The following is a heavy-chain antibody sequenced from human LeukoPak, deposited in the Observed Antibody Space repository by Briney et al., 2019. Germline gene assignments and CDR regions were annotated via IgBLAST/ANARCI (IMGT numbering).Heavy chain of an antibody. D-gene: IGHD3-3*01. CDR3: TRHPTLGDFWSGNSEYYFDY. Sequence: GGSLRLSCAASGFTFSGSAMHWVRQASGKGLEWVGRIRSKANSYATAYAASVKGRFTISRDDSKNTAYLQMNSLKTEDTAVYYCTRHPTLGDFWSGNSEYYFDYWGQGTLVTVSS. V-gene: IGHV3-73*01. J-gene: IGHJ4*02. CDR1: GFTFSGSA. CDR2: IRSKANSYAT.